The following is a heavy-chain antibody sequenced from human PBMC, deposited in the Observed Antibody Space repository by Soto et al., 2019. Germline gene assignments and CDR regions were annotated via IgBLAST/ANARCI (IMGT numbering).Heavy chain of an antibody. CDR1: GFTFSSYG. CDR3: AKEGDTRYSFDY. J-gene: IGHJ4*02. Sequence: VGSLRLSCAASGFTFSSYGMHWVRQAPGKGLEWVAAISYDGSSKYYADSVKGRFTISRDNSKNTLYLQMNSLRTEDTAVYYCAKEGDTRYSFDYWGQGTLVTVSS. D-gene: IGHD3-16*01. CDR2: ISYDGSSK. V-gene: IGHV3-30*18.